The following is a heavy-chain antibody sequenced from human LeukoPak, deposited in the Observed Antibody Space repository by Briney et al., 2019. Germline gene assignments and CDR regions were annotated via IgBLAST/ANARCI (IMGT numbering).Heavy chain of an antibody. J-gene: IGHJ4*02. CDR1: GGSSSGNY. CDR3: ARGNVIVLMVYAEYYFDY. Sequence: SETLSLTCAVYGGSSSGNYWSWIRQPPGKGLEWIGEINHSGSTNYNPSLKSRVTISVDTSKNQFSLKLSSVTAADTAVYYCARGNVIVLMVYAEYYFDYWGQGTLVTVSS. CDR2: INHSGST. D-gene: IGHD2-8*01. V-gene: IGHV4-34*01.